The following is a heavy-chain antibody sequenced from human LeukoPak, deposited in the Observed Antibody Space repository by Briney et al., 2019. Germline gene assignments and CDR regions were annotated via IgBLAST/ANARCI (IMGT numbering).Heavy chain of an antibody. CDR2: IYTSGST. D-gene: IGHD3-3*01. Sequence: PSETLSLTCTVSGGSISSGRYYWSWIRQPAGKGLEWIGRIYTSGSTNYNPSLKSRVTISVDTSKNHFSLKMSSVAAADTAVYYWARGGYYDFWSGYKTSYNWFDPWGQGTLVTVSS. J-gene: IGHJ5*02. V-gene: IGHV4-61*02. CDR3: ARGGYYDFWSGYKTSYNWFDP. CDR1: GGSISSGRYY.